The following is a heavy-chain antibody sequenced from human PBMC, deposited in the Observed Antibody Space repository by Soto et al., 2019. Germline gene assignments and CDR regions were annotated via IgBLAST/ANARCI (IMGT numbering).Heavy chain of an antibody. CDR2: ISGSGGST. Sequence: EVPLLESGGGLVQPGGSLRLSCAASGFTFSSYAMSWVRQAPGKGLEWVSAISGSGGSTYYADSVKGRFTISRDNSKNTLYLQMNSLRAEDTAVYYCVKDHYYDSSGYFGYWGQGTLVTVSS. D-gene: IGHD3-22*01. CDR3: VKDHYYDSSGYFGY. J-gene: IGHJ4*02. CDR1: GFTFSSYA. V-gene: IGHV3-23*01.